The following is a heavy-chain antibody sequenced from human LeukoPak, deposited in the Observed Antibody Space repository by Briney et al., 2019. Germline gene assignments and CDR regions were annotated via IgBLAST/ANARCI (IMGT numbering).Heavy chain of an antibody. J-gene: IGHJ4*02. Sequence: GGSLRLSCAASGFSFSSHSLNWVRQGPGEGLEWVSSISSSSSDIYYAVSVKGRFTISRDNAKNSLFLQTDSLRAEDTAVYYCARDSRTTGTTSGYFDYWGQGTLVTVSS. CDR2: ISSSSSDI. CDR3: ARDSRTTGTTSGYFDY. V-gene: IGHV3-21*01. CDR1: GFSFSSHS. D-gene: IGHD1-1*01.